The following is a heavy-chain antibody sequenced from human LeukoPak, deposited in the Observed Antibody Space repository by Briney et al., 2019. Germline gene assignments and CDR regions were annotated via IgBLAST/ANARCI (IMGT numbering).Heavy chain of an antibody. D-gene: IGHD4-23*01. CDR1: EFTFSNYW. V-gene: IGHV3-74*01. CDR2: INSDGSST. Sequence: PGGSLRLSCAASEFTFSNYWMHWVRQAPGKGLVWVSRINSDGSSTVYADSVKGRFTISRDNAKNTLYLQMNSLRAEDTAVYYCASAGHDYSGDFFDYWGQGTLVTVSS. J-gene: IGHJ4*02. CDR3: ASAGHDYSGDFFDY.